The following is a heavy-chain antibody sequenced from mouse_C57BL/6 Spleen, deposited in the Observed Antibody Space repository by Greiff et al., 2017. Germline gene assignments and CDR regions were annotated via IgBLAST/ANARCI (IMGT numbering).Heavy chain of an antibody. V-gene: IGHV1-22*01. CDR1: GYTITDYN. D-gene: IGHD2-14*01. Sequence: VQLQQSGPELVKPGASVKMSCKASGYTITDYNMHWVKQSHGKSLEWIGYINPNNGGTSYNQKFKGKATLTVNKSSSTAYMELRSLTSEDSAVYYCARLGVRHYFDYWGQGTTLTVSS. CDR3: ARLGVRHYFDY. J-gene: IGHJ2*01. CDR2: INPNNGGT.